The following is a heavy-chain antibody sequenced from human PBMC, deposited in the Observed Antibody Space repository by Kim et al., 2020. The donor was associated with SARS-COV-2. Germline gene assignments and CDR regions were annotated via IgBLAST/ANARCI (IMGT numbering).Heavy chain of an antibody. Sequence: GGSLRLSCAASGFTFTTYAMSWVRQAPGKGLEWVSGISGSGGSTYYADSVKGRFTISRDNSKNTLYLQMNSLRAEDTAVYYCARWTVRGVIRVLAGIYFDYWGQGTLVTVSS. J-gene: IGHJ4*02. CDR1: GFTFTTYA. CDR3: ARWTVRGVIRVLAGIYFDY. D-gene: IGHD3-10*01. V-gene: IGHV3-23*01. CDR2: ISGSGGST.